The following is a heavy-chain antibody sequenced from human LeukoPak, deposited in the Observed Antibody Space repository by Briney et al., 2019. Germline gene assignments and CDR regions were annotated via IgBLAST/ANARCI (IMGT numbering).Heavy chain of an antibody. Sequence: GSLRLSCAASGFTFDDYGMSWVPQAPGKGLEWVSGINWNGGSTGYADSVKGRFTISRDNAKNSLYLQMNSLRAEDTALYYGARASIAAAANFDYWGQGTLVTVSS. J-gene: IGHJ4*02. CDR3: ARASIAAAANFDY. D-gene: IGHD6-13*01. CDR1: GFTFDDYG. V-gene: IGHV3-20*04. CDR2: INWNGGST.